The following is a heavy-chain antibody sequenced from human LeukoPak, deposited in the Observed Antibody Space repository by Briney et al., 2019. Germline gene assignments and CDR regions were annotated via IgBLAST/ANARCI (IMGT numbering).Heavy chain of an antibody. CDR2: ISSSGRTT. Sequence: PGGSLRLPCAASGFTFSSYEMNWVRQAPGKGLEWVSYISSSGRTTYYADSVKGRFTISRDNAKNSLFLQMDSLRADDTAVYYCARVTELVAFDYWGQGTLVTVSS. CDR1: GFTFSSYE. V-gene: IGHV3-48*03. J-gene: IGHJ4*02. D-gene: IGHD3-10*01. CDR3: ARVTELVAFDY.